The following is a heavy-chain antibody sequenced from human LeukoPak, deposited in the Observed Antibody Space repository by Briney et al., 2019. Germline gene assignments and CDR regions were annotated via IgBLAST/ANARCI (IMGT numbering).Heavy chain of an antibody. J-gene: IGHJ3*02. V-gene: IGHV1-8*02. Sequence: ASVKVSCKASGYTFTSYYMHWVRQAPGQGLEWMGWMNPNSGNTGYAQKFQGRVTMTRNTSISTAYMELSSLRSEDTAVYYCARGLRYYDSSGYYSEADAFDIWGQGTMVTVSS. D-gene: IGHD3-22*01. CDR1: GYTFTSYY. CDR2: MNPNSGNT. CDR3: ARGLRYYDSSGYYSEADAFDI.